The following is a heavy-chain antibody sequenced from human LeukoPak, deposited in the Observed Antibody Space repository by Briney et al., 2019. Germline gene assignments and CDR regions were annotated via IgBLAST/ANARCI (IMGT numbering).Heavy chain of an antibody. D-gene: IGHD5-12*01. CDR1: GVSFSGYY. CDR3: ARDVLGGRYSASGY. Sequence: SETLSLTCAVYGVSFSGYYWSWIRQPPGKGLEWIGEINHSGSTNYNPSLKSRVTMSVDTSKNQFSLKLSSVTAADTAVYYCARDVLGGRYSASGYWGQGTLVTVSS. CDR2: INHSGST. V-gene: IGHV4-34*01. J-gene: IGHJ4*02.